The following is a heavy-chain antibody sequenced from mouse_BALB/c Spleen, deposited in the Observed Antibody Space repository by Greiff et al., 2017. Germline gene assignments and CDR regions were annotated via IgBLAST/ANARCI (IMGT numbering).Heavy chain of an antibody. CDR2: IYPGNVNT. CDR1: GYTFTSYY. V-gene: IGHV1S56*01. D-gene: IGHD1-2*01. CDR3: ARDYGPYFDY. J-gene: IGHJ2*01. Sequence: VQLQQSGPELVKPGASVRISCKASGYTFTSYYIHWVKQRPGQGLEWIGWIYPGNVNTKYNEKFKGKATLTADKSSSTAYMQLSSLTSEDSAVYFCARDYGPYFDYWGQGTTLTVSS.